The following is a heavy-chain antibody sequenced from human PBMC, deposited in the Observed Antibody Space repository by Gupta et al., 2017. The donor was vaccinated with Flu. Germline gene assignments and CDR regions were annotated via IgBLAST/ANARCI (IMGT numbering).Heavy chain of an antibody. D-gene: IGHD6-13*01. Sequence: EVQLVESGGGLVKPGGSLRLSCAASGFPFSSYSMNWVRQAPGKGLEWVSSISSSSSYIYYADSVKGRFTISRDNAKNSLYLQMNSLRAEDTAVYYCAREGYSSSKAFDPWGQGTLVTVSS. CDR1: GFPFSSYS. J-gene: IGHJ5*02. V-gene: IGHV3-21*01. CDR3: AREGYSSSKAFDP. CDR2: ISSSSSYI.